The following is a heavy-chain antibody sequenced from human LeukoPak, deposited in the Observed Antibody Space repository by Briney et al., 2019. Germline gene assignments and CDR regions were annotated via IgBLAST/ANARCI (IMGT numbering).Heavy chain of an antibody. CDR1: AFTFNSYW. Sequence: GGSLRLSCVASAFTFNSYWMSWVRQAPGKGLEWVANIRQDGREDYYVGSVKGRFTISRDNSKNTLYLQMNSLRAEDTAVYYCAKDPSYLWFDPWGQGTLVTVSS. CDR2: IRQDGRED. CDR3: AKDPSYLWFDP. V-gene: IGHV3-7*03. D-gene: IGHD6-6*01. J-gene: IGHJ5*02.